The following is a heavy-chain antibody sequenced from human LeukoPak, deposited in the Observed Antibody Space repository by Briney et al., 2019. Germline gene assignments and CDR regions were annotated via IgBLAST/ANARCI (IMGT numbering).Heavy chain of an antibody. Sequence: ASVKVSCKASGYTFTSCGISWVRQAPGQGLEWMGWISAYNGNTNYAQKLQGRVTMTTDTSTSTAYMELRSLRSDDTAVYYCAREGFRYYDSSGYYGFDYWGQGTLVTVSS. CDR3: AREGFRYYDSSGYYGFDY. CDR1: GYTFTSCG. CDR2: ISAYNGNT. V-gene: IGHV1-18*01. D-gene: IGHD3-22*01. J-gene: IGHJ4*02.